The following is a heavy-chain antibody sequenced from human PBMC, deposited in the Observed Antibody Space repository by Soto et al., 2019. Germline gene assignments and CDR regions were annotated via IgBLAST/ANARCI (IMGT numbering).Heavy chain of an antibody. J-gene: IGHJ4*02. Sequence: SETLSLTCAVYGGSFSGYYWSWIRQPPGKGLEWIGEINHSGSTNYNPSLKSRVTISVDTSKNQFSLKLSSVTAADTAVYYCASSRGYSGCPDYWGQGTRVTVS. CDR1: GGSFSGYY. D-gene: IGHD5-12*01. CDR2: INHSGST. CDR3: ASSRGYSGCPDY. V-gene: IGHV4-34*01.